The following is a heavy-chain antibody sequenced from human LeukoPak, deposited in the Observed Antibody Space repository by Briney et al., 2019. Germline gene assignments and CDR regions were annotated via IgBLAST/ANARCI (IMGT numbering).Heavy chain of an antibody. D-gene: IGHD3-10*01. J-gene: IGHJ6*02. Sequence: EASVKVSCKASGYTFTSYGMSWVRQAPGQGLEWMGWISAYNGNTNYAQKLQGRVTMTTDTSTSTAYMELRSLRSDDTAVYYCARDPMVRGDYGMDVWGQGATVTVSS. CDR1: GYTFTSYG. CDR2: ISAYNGNT. V-gene: IGHV1-18*01. CDR3: ARDPMVRGDYGMDV.